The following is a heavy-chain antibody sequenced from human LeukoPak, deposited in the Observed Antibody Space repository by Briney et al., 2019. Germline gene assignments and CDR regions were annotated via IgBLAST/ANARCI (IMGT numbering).Heavy chain of an antibody. Sequence: SETLSLTCAVYGGPFSGYYWSWIRQPPGKGLEWIGEINHSGSTNYNPSLKSRVTISVDTSKNQFSLKLSSVTAADTAVYYCARGRVGAATAGDWFDPWGQGTLVTVSS. CDR2: INHSGST. V-gene: IGHV4-34*01. CDR1: GGPFSGYY. J-gene: IGHJ5*02. CDR3: ARGRVGAATAGDWFDP. D-gene: IGHD1-26*01.